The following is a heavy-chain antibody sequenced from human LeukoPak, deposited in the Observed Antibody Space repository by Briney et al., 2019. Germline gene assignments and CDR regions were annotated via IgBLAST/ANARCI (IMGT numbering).Heavy chain of an antibody. Sequence: SETLSLTCAVSGGPFSGYYWSWIRQSSGKGLDWVGEVHISESGNYNPTLTSRGTVTVETSTTKFYLNLRSVTAAGTAVYYCARRDYYNLGSFPFDVWGQGTLVTVSS. J-gene: IGHJ4*02. CDR3: ARRDYYNLGSFPFDV. V-gene: IGHV4-34*01. CDR1: GGPFSGYY. CDR2: VHISESG. D-gene: IGHD3-10*01.